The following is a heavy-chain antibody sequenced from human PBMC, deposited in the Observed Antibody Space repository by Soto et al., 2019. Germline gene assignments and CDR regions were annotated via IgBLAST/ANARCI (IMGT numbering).Heavy chain of an antibody. V-gene: IGHV4-31*03. CDR1: GGSISSGGYY. CDR2: IYYSGST. Sequence: SETLSLTCTVSGGSISSGGYYWSWIRQHPGKGLEWIGYIYYSGSTYYNPSLKSRVTISVDTSKNQFSLKLSSVTAADTAVYYCARDRITIFGVVPFDYWGQGTLVTVSS. CDR3: ARDRITIFGVVPFDY. J-gene: IGHJ4*02. D-gene: IGHD3-3*01.